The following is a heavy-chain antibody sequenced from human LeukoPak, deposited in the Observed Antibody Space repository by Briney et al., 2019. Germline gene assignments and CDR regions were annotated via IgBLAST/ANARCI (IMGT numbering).Heavy chain of an antibody. V-gene: IGHV3-30-3*01. CDR3: ARSRSSYSSSSGGDY. Sequence: GGSLRLSCAASGFTFSSYAMHWVRQAPGKGLDWVAVISYDGSNKYYADSVKGRFTISRDNSKNTLYLQMNSLRAEDTAVYYCARSRSSYSSSSGGDYWGQGTLVTVSS. CDR2: ISYDGSNK. D-gene: IGHD6-6*01. J-gene: IGHJ4*02. CDR1: GFTFSSYA.